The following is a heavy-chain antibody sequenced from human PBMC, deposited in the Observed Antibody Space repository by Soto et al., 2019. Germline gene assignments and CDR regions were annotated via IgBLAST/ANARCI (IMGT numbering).Heavy chain of an antibody. D-gene: IGHD2-2*01. CDR1: GFTFNNYA. CDR3: AKSYCSRTTCARGYFDY. Sequence: GGSLRLSCAASGFTFNNYAMSWVRQAPGKGLEWVSSVSDSGSNTYYADSVKGRFTISRDNSKDTLYLQMNSLRAEDTAVYFCAKSYCSRTTCARGYFDYWGQGTLVTVSS. CDR2: VSDSGSNT. J-gene: IGHJ4*02. V-gene: IGHV3-23*01.